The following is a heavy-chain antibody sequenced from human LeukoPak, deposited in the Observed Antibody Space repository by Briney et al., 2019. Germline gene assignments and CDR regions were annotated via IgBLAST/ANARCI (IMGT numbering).Heavy chain of an antibody. V-gene: IGHV4-30-2*01. CDR2: IYHSGST. J-gene: IGHJ4*02. Sequence: ASETLSLTCTVSGGSISSGGYYWSWIRQPPGKGLEWIGYIYHSGSTYYNPSLKSRVTISVDRSKNQFSLKLSSVTAADTAVYYCARDPSSSSWSFDYWGQGTLVTVSS. D-gene: IGHD6-13*01. CDR3: ARDPSSSSWSFDY. CDR1: GGSISSGGYY.